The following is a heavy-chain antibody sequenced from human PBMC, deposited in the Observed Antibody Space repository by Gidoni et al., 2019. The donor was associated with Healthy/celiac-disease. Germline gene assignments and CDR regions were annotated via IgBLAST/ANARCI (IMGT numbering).Heavy chain of an antibody. J-gene: IGHJ3*02. CDR3: ARDTSGWYIAFDI. Sequence: EVQLVESGGGLVKPGGSLRFSCAASGFTFSSYSMNWVRQAPGKGLEWVSSISSSSSYIYYADSVKGRFTISRDNAKNSLYLQMNSLRAEDTAVYYCARDTSGWYIAFDIWGQGTMVTVSS. V-gene: IGHV3-21*01. D-gene: IGHD6-19*01. CDR2: ISSSSSYI. CDR1: GFTFSSYS.